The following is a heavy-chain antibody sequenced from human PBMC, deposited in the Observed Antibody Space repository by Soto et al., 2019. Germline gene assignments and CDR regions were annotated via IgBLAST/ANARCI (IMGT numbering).Heavy chain of an antibody. J-gene: IGHJ4*02. CDR1: GGSVNSDNYY. Sequence: PSETLSLTCTVSGGSVNSDNYYWSWIRQPPGRGLEWIGYIYHTGTTNYNPSLMSRATISVDTSRNQFSLELSSVTAADTAVYYCAREFSNSPEAFDSWGQGSLVTVPQ. D-gene: IGHD6-6*01. V-gene: IGHV4-61*01. CDR2: IYHTGTT. CDR3: AREFSNSPEAFDS.